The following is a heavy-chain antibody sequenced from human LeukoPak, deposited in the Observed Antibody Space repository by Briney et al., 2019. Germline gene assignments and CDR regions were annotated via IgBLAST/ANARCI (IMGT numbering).Heavy chain of an antibody. J-gene: IGHJ3*02. CDR2: ISYDGSNK. Sequence: GGSLRLSCAVSGFIFSNYPMHWVRQAPGKGLEWVAAISYDGSNKCYADSVKGRFTISRDNSKNTLYVQINSLRAEDTAVYYCARQQTYGIVRDTAFDIWGQGTKVTISS. V-gene: IGHV3-30-3*01. D-gene: IGHD2-21*01. CDR1: GFIFSNYP. CDR3: ARQQTYGIVRDTAFDI.